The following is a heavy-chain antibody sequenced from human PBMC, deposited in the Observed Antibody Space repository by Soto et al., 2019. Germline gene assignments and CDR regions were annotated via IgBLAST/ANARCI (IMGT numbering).Heavy chain of an antibody. CDR2: IGGSGGTK. Sequence: EEQLVESGGGLVQPGGSLRLSCVASGFTFSSYEMNWVRQAPGMGLEWISYIGGSGGTKYSADSVKGRFTISRDNAQNSLYLQMNSLRAEDTAVYYCARDRGGDVGQFLFPDGFDLWGQGTMVTVSS. J-gene: IGHJ3*01. V-gene: IGHV3-48*03. CDR1: GFTFSSYE. CDR3: ARDRGGDVGQFLFPDGFDL. D-gene: IGHD3-10*01.